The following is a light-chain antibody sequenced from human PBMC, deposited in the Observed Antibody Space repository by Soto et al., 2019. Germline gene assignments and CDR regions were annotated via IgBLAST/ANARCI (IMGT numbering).Light chain of an antibody. Sequence: QSVLTQPPSVSGSPGQSVTISRTGTSSDIGSYDRVSWYQQPPGTAPRLMIYEVSNRPSGVPDRFSGSKSGNTASLTISGLQPEDETDYYCTSFTTSKTYIFGTGTKVTVL. V-gene: IGLV2-18*02. CDR1: SSDIGSYDR. CDR3: TSFTTSKTYI. CDR2: EVS. J-gene: IGLJ1*01.